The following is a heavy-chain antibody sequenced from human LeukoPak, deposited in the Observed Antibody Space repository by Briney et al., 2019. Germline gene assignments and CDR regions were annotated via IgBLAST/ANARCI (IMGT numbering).Heavy chain of an antibody. Sequence: GGSLRLSCAASGFTFSSYSMNWVRQAPGKGLEWVSSISSSSYIYYADSVKGRFTISRDNAKNSLYLQMNSLRAEDTAVYYCARDRGSSSFFDYWGQGTLVTVSS. CDR2: ISSSSYI. CDR3: ARDRGSSSFFDY. D-gene: IGHD6-6*01. V-gene: IGHV3-21*01. J-gene: IGHJ4*02. CDR1: GFTFSSYS.